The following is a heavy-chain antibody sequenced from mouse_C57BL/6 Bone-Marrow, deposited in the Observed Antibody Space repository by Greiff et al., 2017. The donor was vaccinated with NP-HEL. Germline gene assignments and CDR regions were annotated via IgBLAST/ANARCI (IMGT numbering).Heavy chain of an antibody. CDR2: IDPSDSYT. CDR1: GYTFTSYW. J-gene: IGHJ3*01. Sequence: QVHLQQPGAELVKPGASVKLSCKASGYTFTSYWMQWVKQRPGQGLERIGEIDPSDSYTNYNQKFKGKATLTVDTSSSTAYMQLSSLTSEDSAVYYCAREGFPYWGQGTLVTVSA. CDR3: AREGFPY. V-gene: IGHV1-50*01.